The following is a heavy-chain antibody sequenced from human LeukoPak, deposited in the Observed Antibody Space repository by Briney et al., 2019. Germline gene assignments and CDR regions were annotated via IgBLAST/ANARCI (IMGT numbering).Heavy chain of an antibody. Sequence: SETLSLTCTVSGYSISSGYYWGWIRQPPGKGLEWIGSICHSGSTYYNPSLKSRVTISVDASKNQFSLKLSSVTAADTAVYYCANFGVYWGQGTLVTVSS. D-gene: IGHD3-3*01. J-gene: IGHJ4*02. CDR3: ANFGVY. CDR2: ICHSGST. CDR1: GYSISSGYY. V-gene: IGHV4-38-2*02.